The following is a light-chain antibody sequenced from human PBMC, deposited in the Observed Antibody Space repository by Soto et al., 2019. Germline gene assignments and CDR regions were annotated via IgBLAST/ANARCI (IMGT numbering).Light chain of an antibody. J-gene: IGLJ3*02. CDR2: SNN. CDR3: AAWDDSLNGLV. CDR1: SSHIGSNT. V-gene: IGLV1-44*01. Sequence: QSVLTQPPSASGTPGQRVTVSSSGSSSHIGSNTVNWYQQLPGTAPKLLIYSNNQRPSGVPDRFSGSKSGTSVSLAISGLQSEDEADYYCAAWDDSLNGLVIGGGTKVTVL.